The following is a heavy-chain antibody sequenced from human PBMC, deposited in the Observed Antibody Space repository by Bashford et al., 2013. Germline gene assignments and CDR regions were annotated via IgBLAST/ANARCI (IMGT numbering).Heavy chain of an antibody. Sequence: SETLSLTCTVSGGSINYHYWSWIRQPPGKGLEWIGYMYHSGTTFYSPSLKSRVSMSIDMSKNQVSLTLRSVTAADTAVYYCARRYSSAWYGFMDVWGQGTTVTVSS. CDR2: MYHSGTT. CDR1: GGSINYHY. CDR3: ARRYSSAWYGFMDV. J-gene: IGHJ6*02. V-gene: IGHV4-59*11. D-gene: IGHD6-19*01.